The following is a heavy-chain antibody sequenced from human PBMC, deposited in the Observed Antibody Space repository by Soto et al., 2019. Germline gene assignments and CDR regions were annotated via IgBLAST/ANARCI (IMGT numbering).Heavy chain of an antibody. Sequence: GGSLRLSCAASGFTLSSYSLSWPRQAPGKGLEWVSGISGSGQTTHYKDSVKGRFTISRDNFRNTLYLQVNSLRAEDTAIYFCAKSRGDSWTTYFFDYWGQGALVTVSS. CDR2: ISGSGQTT. J-gene: IGHJ4*02. CDR3: AKSRGDSWTTYFFDY. V-gene: IGHV3-23*01. CDR1: GFTLSSYS. D-gene: IGHD4-4*01.